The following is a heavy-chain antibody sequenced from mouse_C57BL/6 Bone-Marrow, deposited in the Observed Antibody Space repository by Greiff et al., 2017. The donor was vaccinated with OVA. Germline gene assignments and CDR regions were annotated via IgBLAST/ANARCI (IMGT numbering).Heavy chain of an antibody. CDR1: GYTFTDYY. J-gene: IGHJ2*01. Sequence: VQLQQSGPELVKPGASVKISCKASGYTFTDYYMNWVKQSHGKSLEWIGDINPNNGGTSYNQKFKGKATLTVDKSSSTAYMELRSLTSEDSAVYYCARPGIYYGLRCDYWGQGTTLTVSS. V-gene: IGHV1-26*01. CDR3: ARPGIYYGLRCDY. CDR2: INPNNGGT. D-gene: IGHD2-1*01.